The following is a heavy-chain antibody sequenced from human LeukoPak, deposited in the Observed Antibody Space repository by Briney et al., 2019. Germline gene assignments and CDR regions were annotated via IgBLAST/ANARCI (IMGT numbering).Heavy chain of an antibody. CDR2: ISGSGGST. CDR1: GFTFSSYG. J-gene: IGHJ4*02. D-gene: IGHD3-22*01. V-gene: IGHV3-23*01. Sequence: GGTLRLSCAASGFTFSSYGMSWVRQAPGKGLEWVSAISGSGGSTYCADSVKGRFTISRDNSKNTLYLQMNSLRAEDTAVYYCAKASAMIVVVSKHFDYWGQGTLVTVSS. CDR3: AKASAMIVVVSKHFDY.